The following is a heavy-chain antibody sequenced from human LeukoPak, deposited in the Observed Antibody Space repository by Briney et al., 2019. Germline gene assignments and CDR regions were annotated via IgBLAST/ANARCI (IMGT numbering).Heavy chain of an antibody. V-gene: IGHV1-69*02. CDR1: GGTFSSYT. CDR3: ARGPGGYCSSTSCLRYNWFDP. Sequence: AASVKVSCKASGGTFSSYTVSWVRQAPGQGLEWMGRIIPILGIANYAQKFQGRVTITADKSTSTAYMELSSLRSEDTAVYYCARGPGGYCSSTSCLRYNWFDPWGQGTLVTVSS. CDR2: IIPILGIA. J-gene: IGHJ5*02. D-gene: IGHD2-2*01.